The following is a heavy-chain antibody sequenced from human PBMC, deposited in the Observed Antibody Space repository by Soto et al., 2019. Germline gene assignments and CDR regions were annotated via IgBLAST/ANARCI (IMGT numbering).Heavy chain of an antibody. CDR1: GYTFTNYG. J-gene: IGHJ3*01. D-gene: IGHD6-13*01. Sequence: ASVKVSFKASGYTFTNYGVSWVRKAPGQGLEWMGWISAYTGNTNYVQKLQGGLTMTTDTSTSTAYMELRSLTSDDTAMYYCASDVIQLSSRLYFAFDLCGQGTLVTV. CDR2: ISAYTGNT. V-gene: IGHV1-18*01. CDR3: ASDVIQLSSRLYFAFDL.